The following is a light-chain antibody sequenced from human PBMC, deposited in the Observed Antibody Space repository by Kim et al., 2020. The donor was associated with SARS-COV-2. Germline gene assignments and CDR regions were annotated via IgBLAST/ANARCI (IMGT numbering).Light chain of an antibody. CDR2: GIS. J-gene: IGKJ1*01. Sequence: SPGERVTPSCRASQSVRSNSLAWYQQKPGQAPRLLIYGISSRATGIPDRFSGSGSGTDFTLTIRRLEPEDFAVYYCQQYGNSPATFGQGTKVDIK. V-gene: IGKV3-20*01. CDR3: QQYGNSPAT. CDR1: QSVRSNS.